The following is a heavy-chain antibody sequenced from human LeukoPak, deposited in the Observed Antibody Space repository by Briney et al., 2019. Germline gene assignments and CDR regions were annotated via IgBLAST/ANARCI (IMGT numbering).Heavy chain of an antibody. CDR2: MNPNSGNT. CDR1: GYTFTSYD. Sequence: ASVKVSCKASGYTFTSYDINWVRQATGQGLEWMGWMNPNSGNTGYAQKFQGRVTITRNTSISTAYMELSSLRSDDTAVYYCARVSTGYCSGGSCYGNPRFFDYWGQGTLVTVSS. D-gene: IGHD2-15*01. V-gene: IGHV1-8*03. CDR3: ARVSTGYCSGGSCYGNPRFFDY. J-gene: IGHJ4*02.